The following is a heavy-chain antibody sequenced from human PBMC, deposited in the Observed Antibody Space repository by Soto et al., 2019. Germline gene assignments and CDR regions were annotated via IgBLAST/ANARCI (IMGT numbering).Heavy chain of an antibody. CDR3: AKDPYSNYRYYYYYYMDV. V-gene: IGHV1-8*01. Sequence: ASVKVSCKASGYTFTSYDINWVRQATGQGLEWMGWMNPNSGNTGYAQKFQGRVTMTRNTSISTAYMELNSLRAEDTAVYYCAKDPYSNYRYYYYYYMDVWGKGTTVTVSS. J-gene: IGHJ6*03. CDR2: MNPNSGNT. CDR1: GYTFTSYD. D-gene: IGHD4-4*01.